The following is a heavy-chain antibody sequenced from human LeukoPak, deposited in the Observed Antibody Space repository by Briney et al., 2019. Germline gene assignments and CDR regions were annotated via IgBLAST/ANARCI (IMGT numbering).Heavy chain of an antibody. Sequence: GVSLRLFCAASGFIFSTYNMKWVRQATGKGLEWVSYISSSSSIIYYTDSVKGRFTISRDNAKNSLYLQMNSLRAEDTAVYYCAREYSSSWFDYWGQGTLVTVSS. V-gene: IGHV3-48*01. J-gene: IGHJ4*02. CDR2: ISSSSSII. D-gene: IGHD6-13*01. CDR3: AREYSSSWFDY. CDR1: GFIFSTYN.